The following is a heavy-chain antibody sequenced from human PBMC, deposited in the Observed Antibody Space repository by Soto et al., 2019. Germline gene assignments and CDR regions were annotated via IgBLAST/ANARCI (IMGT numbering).Heavy chain of an antibody. J-gene: IGHJ5*02. CDR1: GDTFSSYS. V-gene: IGHV1-69*01. CDR2: ITPLFGTT. D-gene: IGHD4-17*01. CDR3: EREPDSGDHGGWLAP. Sequence: GQLVQSGAEVKKPGSSVTVSCKASGDTFSSYSISWVRLAPGRGLEWMGGITPLFGTTAYAQEFRGKVTISAEASSSSAYMEMSSLKFEDTAVYYCEREPDSGDHGGWLAPWGKGTLVTVSS.